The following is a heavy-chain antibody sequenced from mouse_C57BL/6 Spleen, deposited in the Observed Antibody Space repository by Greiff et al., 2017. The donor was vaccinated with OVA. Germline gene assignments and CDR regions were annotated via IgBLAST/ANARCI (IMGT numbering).Heavy chain of an antibody. D-gene: IGHD1-1*01. CDR3: ARAGSSHGFFDY. J-gene: IGHJ2*01. CDR1: GFTFSDYG. V-gene: IGHV5-17*01. Sequence: EVKLMESGGGLVKPGGSLKLSCAASGFTFSDYGMHWVRQAPEKGLEWVAYISSGSSTIYYADTVKGRFTISRDNAKNTLFLQMTSLRSEDTAMYYCARAGSSHGFFDYWGQGTTLTVSS. CDR2: ISSGSSTI.